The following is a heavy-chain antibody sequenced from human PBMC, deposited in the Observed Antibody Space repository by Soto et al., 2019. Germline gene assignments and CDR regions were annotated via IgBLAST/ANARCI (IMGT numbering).Heavy chain of an antibody. V-gene: IGHV1-69*01. CDR1: GGTFSSYA. CDR2: IIPIFGTA. D-gene: IGHD4-17*01. J-gene: IGHJ6*02. Sequence: QVQLVQSGAEVKKPGSSVKVSCKASGGTFSSYAISWVRQAPGQGLEWMGGIIPIFGTANYAQKFQGRVTITADESTSTAYMGLSSLRSEDTAVYYCATRTAPSVDYYYYGMDVWGQGTTVTVSS. CDR3: ATRTAPSVDYYYYGMDV.